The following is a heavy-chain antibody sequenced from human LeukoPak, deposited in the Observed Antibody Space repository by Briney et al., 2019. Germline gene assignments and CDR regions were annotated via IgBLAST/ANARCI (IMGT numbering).Heavy chain of an antibody. CDR2: INSAGSTT. CDR3: VRGFGKHSSGYYTGLDAFDI. Sequence: HPGGSLRLSCAASGFTFSNYWMHWVRQAPGTGLVWVSRINSAGSTTSYADSVKGRFTISRDNGKNTLYLQMNSLRAEDTAVYFCVRGFGKHSSGYYTGLDAFDIWGQGTMVIVSS. CDR1: GFTFSNYW. D-gene: IGHD3-22*01. V-gene: IGHV3-74*01. J-gene: IGHJ3*02.